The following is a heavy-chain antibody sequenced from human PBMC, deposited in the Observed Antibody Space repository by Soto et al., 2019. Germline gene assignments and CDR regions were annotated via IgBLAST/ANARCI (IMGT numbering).Heavy chain of an antibody. Sequence: PGGSLRLSCAASGFTFSSYGMHWVRQAPGKGLEWVAVIWYDGSNKYYADSVKGRFTISRDNSKNTLYLQMNSLRAEDTAVYYCARDLEKWDLGYWGQGTLVTVSS. CDR1: GFTFSSYG. J-gene: IGHJ4*02. V-gene: IGHV3-33*01. D-gene: IGHD1-26*01. CDR3: ARDLEKWDLGY. CDR2: IWYDGSNK.